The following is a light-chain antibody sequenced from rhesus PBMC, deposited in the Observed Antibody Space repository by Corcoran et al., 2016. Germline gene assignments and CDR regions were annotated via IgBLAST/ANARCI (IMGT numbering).Light chain of an antibody. V-gene: IGKV1-44*03. CDR3: QQHNSHPLT. CDR2: AAS. J-gene: IGKJ4*01. CDR1: QTISSY. Sequence: DIQMTQSPSSLSASVGDRVTITCRASQTISSYLAWYQQKPGKVPKLLYYAASTLQSGVPSRFSGSGSGTAVTLTISSLQPEDFATYYCQQHNSHPLTFGGGTKVGLK.